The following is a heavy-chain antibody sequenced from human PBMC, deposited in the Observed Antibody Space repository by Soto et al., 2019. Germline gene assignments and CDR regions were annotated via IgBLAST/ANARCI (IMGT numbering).Heavy chain of an antibody. CDR3: VRDRGSNAFDY. CDR1: GFTFSTSW. V-gene: IGHV3-7*01. Sequence: EVQLVESGGGLVQPGGSLRLSCAASGFTFSTSWMNWVRQAPGKGLEWVAGIKEDGSEKYYVDSVKGRFTISKDNAENSLELHMNRLRVEDTAVYYCVRDRGSNAFDYWGLGTLVTVSS. J-gene: IGHJ4*02. CDR2: IKEDGSEK.